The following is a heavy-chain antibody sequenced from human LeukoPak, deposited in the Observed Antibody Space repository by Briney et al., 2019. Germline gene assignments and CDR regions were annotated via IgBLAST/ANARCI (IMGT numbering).Heavy chain of an antibody. J-gene: IGHJ3*02. Sequence: SSETLSLTCTVSGGSISSSSYYWGWIRQPPGKGLEWIGSIYYSGSTYYNPSLKSRVTISVDTSKNQFSLKLSSVTAADTAVYYCAVNRPDHYYDSSGYYGPTPNDAFDIWGQGTMVTVSS. CDR2: IYYSGST. V-gene: IGHV4-39*07. D-gene: IGHD3-22*01. CDR1: GGSISSSSYY. CDR3: AVNRPDHYYDSSGYYGPTPNDAFDI.